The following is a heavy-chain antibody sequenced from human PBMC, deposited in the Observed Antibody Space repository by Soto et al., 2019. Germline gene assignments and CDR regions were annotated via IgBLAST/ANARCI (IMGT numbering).Heavy chain of an antibody. CDR2: IIPIFGTA. CDR1: GGTFSSYA. CDR3: AGATERATTNFDY. D-gene: IGHD1-1*01. J-gene: IGHJ4*02. Sequence: SVKVSCKASGGTFSSYAISWVRQAPGQGLEWMGGIIPIFGTANYAQKFQGRVTITADKSTSTAYMELSSLRSEDTAVYYCAGATERATTNFDYWGQGTLVTVSS. V-gene: IGHV1-69*06.